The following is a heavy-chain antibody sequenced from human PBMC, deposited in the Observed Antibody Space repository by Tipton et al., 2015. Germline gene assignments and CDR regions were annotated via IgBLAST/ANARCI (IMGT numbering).Heavy chain of an antibody. J-gene: IGHJ4*02. CDR1: GGSVSSGTYY. D-gene: IGHD5-24*01. CDR3: ARGEMATYRIHYFDY. CDR2: ISYSGTT. V-gene: IGHV4-61*01. Sequence: TLSLTCTVSGGSVSSGTYYWSWIRQPPGKGLECIGYISYSGTTNYNPSLKSRVTISVDTSKNQFSLKLHSVTAADTAVYYCARGEMATYRIHYFDYWGQGVLVTVSS.